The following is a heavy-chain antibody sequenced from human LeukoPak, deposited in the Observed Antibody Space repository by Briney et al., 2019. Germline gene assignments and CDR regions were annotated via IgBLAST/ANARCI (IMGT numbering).Heavy chain of an antibody. V-gene: IGHV3-30*03. D-gene: IGHD2-2*01. CDR3: ARELGYCSSTSCYGFDY. Sequence: GGSLRLSCAASGFTFSSYGMHWVRQAPGKGLEWVAVISFDGSNKYNADSVKGRFTISRDNSKNTLFLQMNSLRAEDTAVYYCARELGYCSSTSCYGFDYWGQGTLVTVSS. CDR1: GFTFSSYG. CDR2: ISFDGSNK. J-gene: IGHJ4*02.